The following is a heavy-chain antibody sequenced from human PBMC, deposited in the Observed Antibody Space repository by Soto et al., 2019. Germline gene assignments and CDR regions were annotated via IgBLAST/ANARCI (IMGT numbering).Heavy chain of an antibody. D-gene: IGHD4-17*01. V-gene: IGHV4-34*01. Sequence: QVQLQQWGAGLLKPSETLSLTCAVYGGSFSGYYWSWIRQPPGKGLEWIGEINHSGSTNYNPSLKSRVTLSVDTSKNQFSLKLSSVTAADTAVYYCARGGGDYAYWYFDLWGRGTLVTVSS. J-gene: IGHJ2*01. CDR2: INHSGST. CDR1: GGSFSGYY. CDR3: ARGGGDYAYWYFDL.